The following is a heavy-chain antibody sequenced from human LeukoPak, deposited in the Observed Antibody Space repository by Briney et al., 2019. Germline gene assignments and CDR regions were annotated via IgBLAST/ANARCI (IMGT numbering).Heavy chain of an antibody. Sequence: KPSETLSLTCAVSGYSISSGYYWGWIRQPPGKGLEWIERIYHSGSTYYTPSLKSRVTISVDTSKNQCSLKLSSVTAADTAVYYCARVREVRYSSSWHDAFDIWGQGTMVTVSS. J-gene: IGHJ3*02. CDR2: IYHSGST. CDR1: GYSISSGYY. CDR3: ARVREVRYSSSWHDAFDI. V-gene: IGHV4-38-2*01. D-gene: IGHD6-13*01.